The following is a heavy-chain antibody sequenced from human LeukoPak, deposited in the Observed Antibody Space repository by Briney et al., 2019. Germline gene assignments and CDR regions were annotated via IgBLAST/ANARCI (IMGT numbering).Heavy chain of an antibody. J-gene: IGHJ4*02. V-gene: IGHV3-48*01. D-gene: IGHD2-8*01. CDR1: GFTFSSYS. CDR2: ISSSSSTI. CDR3: ARGWSADY. Sequence: PGGSLRLSCAASGFTFSSYSMNWVRQAPGKGLEWVSYISSSSSTIYYADSVKGRFTTSRDNAKNSLYLQMNSLRAEDTAVYYCARGWSADYWGQGTLVTVSS.